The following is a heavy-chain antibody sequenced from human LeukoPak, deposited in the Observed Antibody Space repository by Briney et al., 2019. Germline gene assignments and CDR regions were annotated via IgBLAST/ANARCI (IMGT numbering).Heavy chain of an antibody. D-gene: IGHD6-19*01. CDR3: ASPVAGI. V-gene: IGHV3-74*01. J-gene: IGHJ4*02. Sequence: GGSLRLSCAAPGFTFSRYWMHWVRHAPGKGLVWVSRINSDGSSTSYADSVKGRFTISRDNAKNTLHLQMNSLRAEDTAVYCCASPVAGIWGQGTLVTVSS. CDR2: INSDGSST. CDR1: GFTFSRYW.